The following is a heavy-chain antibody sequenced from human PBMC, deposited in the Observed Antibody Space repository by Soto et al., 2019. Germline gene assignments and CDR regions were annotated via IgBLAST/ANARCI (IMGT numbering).Heavy chain of an antibody. Sequence: ASVKVSCKASGYTFNAYYINWMRQAPGQGLEWVGWVNPNSGGTHCAQKFQGRVTMTRDTSISTAYMEVSRLTSDDTAVYYCARVVADYYDRSGYYFDPWGQGTLVTVSS. D-gene: IGHD3-22*01. V-gene: IGHV1-2*02. CDR1: GYTFNAYY. CDR2: VNPNSGGT. CDR3: ARVVADYYDRSGYYFDP. J-gene: IGHJ5*02.